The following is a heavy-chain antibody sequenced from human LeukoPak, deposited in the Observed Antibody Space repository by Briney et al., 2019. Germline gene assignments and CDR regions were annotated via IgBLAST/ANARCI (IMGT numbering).Heavy chain of an antibody. CDR1: GYTFTSYG. CDR3: ARVSSGWYLSGLVNFDY. V-gene: IGHV1-18*01. CDR2: ISAYNGNT. D-gene: IGHD6-19*01. Sequence: ASVKVSCKASGYTFTSYGISWVRQAPGQGLEWMGWISAYNGNTNYAQKLQGRVTMTTDTSTSTAYMELRSLRSDDTAVYYCARVSSGWYLSGLVNFDYWGQGTLVTVSS. J-gene: IGHJ4*02.